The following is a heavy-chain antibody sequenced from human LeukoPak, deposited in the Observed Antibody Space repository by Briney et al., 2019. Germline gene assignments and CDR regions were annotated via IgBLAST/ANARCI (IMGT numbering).Heavy chain of an antibody. CDR3: ARGFYYDFWSGYYVY. J-gene: IGHJ4*02. Sequence: SVKVSCKASGGTFSSYAISWVRQAPGQGLEWTGGIIPIFGTANYAQKFQGRVTITTDESTSTAYMELSSLRSEDTAVYYCARGFYYDFWSGYYVYWGQGTLVTVSS. CDR2: IIPIFGTA. D-gene: IGHD3-3*01. V-gene: IGHV1-69*05. CDR1: GGTFSSYA.